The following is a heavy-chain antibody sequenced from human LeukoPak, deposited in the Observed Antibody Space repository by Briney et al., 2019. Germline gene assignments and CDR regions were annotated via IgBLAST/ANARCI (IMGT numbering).Heavy chain of an antibody. CDR1: GFTFSDYY. Sequence: GRSLRLSCAASGFTFSDYYMSWIRQDRGRGRGWGSYISSSGSTIYYAASVKGRFTISRDNAKNSLYLQMNSLRAEDTAVYYCARGVTMIVVVTLGFDYWGQGTLITVSS. CDR3: ARGVTMIVVVTLGFDY. J-gene: IGHJ4*02. CDR2: ISSSGSTI. D-gene: IGHD3-22*01. V-gene: IGHV3-11*01.